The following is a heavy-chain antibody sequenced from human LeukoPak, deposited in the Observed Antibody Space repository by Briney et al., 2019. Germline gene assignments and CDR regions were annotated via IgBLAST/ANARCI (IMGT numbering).Heavy chain of an antibody. J-gene: IGHJ6*04. CDR1: GFTFSRHA. CDR2: ISYDGSDE. D-gene: IGHD3-10*01. Sequence: GGSLRLSCAASGFTFSRHAMHWVRQSPGKGLEWVAIISYDGSDEYIADSVKGRFSISRDNSRNTLDLQMNSLTTEDTALYYCARATGYYGSGSYLPLYYFYGMDVWGKGTAVIVSS. V-gene: IGHV3-30*04. CDR3: ARATGYYGSGSYLPLYYFYGMDV.